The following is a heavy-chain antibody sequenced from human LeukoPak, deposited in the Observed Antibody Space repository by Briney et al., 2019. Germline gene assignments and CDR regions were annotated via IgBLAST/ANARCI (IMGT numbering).Heavy chain of an antibody. Sequence: SETLSLTCAVYVGSFSPFYWSWIRQPPGKGLEWIGVINHSGSTKYNPSLKRRVTISVDTSKNQSALKLSSVTAAVTAVYYCARGGFYCGRDCYVDYWGQGTLVTVSS. CDR1: VGSFSPFY. J-gene: IGHJ4*02. D-gene: IGHD2-21*02. V-gene: IGHV4-34*01. CDR2: INHSGST. CDR3: ARGGFYCGRDCYVDY.